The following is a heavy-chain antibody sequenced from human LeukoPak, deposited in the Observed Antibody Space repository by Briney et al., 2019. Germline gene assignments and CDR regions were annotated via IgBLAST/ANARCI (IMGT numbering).Heavy chain of an antibody. CDR1: GGSFSGYY. V-gene: IGHV4-34*01. D-gene: IGHD1-1*01. J-gene: IGHJ5*02. CDR2: SSHTGDI. Sequence: PSETLSLTCAVYGGSFSGYYWTWTRQTTGGGHECLVESSHTGDIIGYNPSLKGRATISVDSSKKQFSLKVTSVTAADTGIYYCVRVPDVTARPCDTWGPGTVVTVSS. CDR3: VRVPDVTARPCDT.